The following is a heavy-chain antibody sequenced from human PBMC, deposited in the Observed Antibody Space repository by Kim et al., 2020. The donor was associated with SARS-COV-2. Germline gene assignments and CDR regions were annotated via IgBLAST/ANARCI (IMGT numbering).Heavy chain of an antibody. CDR3: ARSVLLWFGESRPRVTPDY. CDR1: GFTFSDYY. V-gene: IGHV3-11*03. Sequence: GGSLRLSCAASGFTFSDYYMSWIRQAPGKGLEWVSYISSSSSYTNYADSVKGRFTISRDNAKNSLYLQMNSLRAEDTAVYYCARSVLLWFGESRPRVTPDYWGQGTLVTVSS. D-gene: IGHD3-10*01. J-gene: IGHJ4*02. CDR2: ISSSSSYT.